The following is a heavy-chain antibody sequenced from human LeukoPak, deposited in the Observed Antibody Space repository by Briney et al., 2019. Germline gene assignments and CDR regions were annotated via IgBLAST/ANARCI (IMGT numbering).Heavy chain of an antibody. CDR2: INPNSGGT. Sequence: ASVKVSCKASGYSFTGYYMHWVRQAPGQGLEWMGWINPNSGGTNYAQKFQGRVTMTRDTSISTAYVELSRLISDDTAVYYCAREVISSSWFPFDFWGQGTLVTVSS. D-gene: IGHD6-13*01. CDR1: GYSFTGYY. CDR3: AREVISSSWFPFDF. J-gene: IGHJ4*02. V-gene: IGHV1-2*02.